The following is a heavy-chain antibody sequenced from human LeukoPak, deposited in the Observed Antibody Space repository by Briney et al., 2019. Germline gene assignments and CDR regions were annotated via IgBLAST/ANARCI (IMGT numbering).Heavy chain of an antibody. Sequence: SQTLSLTCAISGDSVSSTRSAWNWIRQSPSRGLEWLGRTYYRSKWYNDYAVSVKSRITINPDTSKNQFSLQLKSVTPEDTAVYYCARVNSWTEEPDTGFDYWGQGTLVTVSS. CDR1: GDSVSSTRSA. CDR3: ARVNSWTEEPDTGFDY. V-gene: IGHV6-1*01. CDR2: TYYRSKWYN. J-gene: IGHJ4*02. D-gene: IGHD1-14*01.